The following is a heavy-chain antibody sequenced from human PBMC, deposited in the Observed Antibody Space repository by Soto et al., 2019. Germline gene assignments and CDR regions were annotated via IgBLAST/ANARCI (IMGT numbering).Heavy chain of an antibody. J-gene: IGHJ4*02. V-gene: IGHV1-18*01. CDR1: GYTFTNYG. D-gene: IGHD6-25*01. Sequence: QVQLVQSGVEVKKPGASVKVSCKASGYTFTNYGISWVRQAPGQGLEWVGWINAYNGNTNYAQNLQGRVALTTDTSAGTAYMDLRSLRSDDTAVYYCARDPSTSGRSGHDYWGQGTLVTVSS. CDR3: ARDPSTSGRSGHDY. CDR2: INAYNGNT.